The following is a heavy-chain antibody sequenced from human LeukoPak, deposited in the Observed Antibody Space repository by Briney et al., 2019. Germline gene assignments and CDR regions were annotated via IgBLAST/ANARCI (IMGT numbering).Heavy chain of an antibody. V-gene: IGHV3-11*01. Sequence: PGGSLRLSCAASGFTFSDYYMSWIRQAPGKGLEWVSYISSSGSTIYYADSVKGRFTISRDSAKNSLYLQMNSLRAEDTAVYHCARDYYDSSVLYWGQGTLVTVSS. CDR1: GFTFSDYY. CDR3: ARDYYDSSVLY. D-gene: IGHD3-22*01. CDR2: ISSSGSTI. J-gene: IGHJ4*02.